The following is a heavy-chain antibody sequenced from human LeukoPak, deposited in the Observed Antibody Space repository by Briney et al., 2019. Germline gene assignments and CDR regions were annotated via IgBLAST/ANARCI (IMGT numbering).Heavy chain of an antibody. V-gene: IGHV3-23*01. Sequence: GGSLRLSCAASGFTFSSYAMSWVRQAPGKELEWVSAISGSGGSTYYADSVKGRFTISRDNSKNTLYLQMNSLRAEDTAVYYCATLWFGASNTFDYWGQGTLVTVSS. CDR3: ATLWFGASNTFDY. J-gene: IGHJ4*02. CDR1: GFTFSSYA. D-gene: IGHD3-10*01. CDR2: ISGSGGST.